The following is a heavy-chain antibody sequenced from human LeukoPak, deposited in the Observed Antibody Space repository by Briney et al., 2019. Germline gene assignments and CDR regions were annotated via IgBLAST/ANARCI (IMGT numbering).Heavy chain of an antibody. V-gene: IGHV3-48*03. Sequence: GGSLRLSCAASGFTFSSYEMNWVRQAPGKGLKWVSYISSSGSTIYYADSVKGRFTISRDNAKNSLYLQMNSLRAEDTAVYYCASSFYGSGSYDYWGQGTLVTVSS. J-gene: IGHJ4*02. CDR3: ASSFYGSGSYDY. CDR1: GFTFSSYE. CDR2: ISSSGSTI. D-gene: IGHD3-10*01.